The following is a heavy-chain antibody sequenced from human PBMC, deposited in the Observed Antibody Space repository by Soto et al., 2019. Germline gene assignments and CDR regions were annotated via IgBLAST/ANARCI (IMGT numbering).Heavy chain of an antibody. CDR2: ITYDGFTQ. J-gene: IGHJ4*01. CDR3: AREGVTNYTDYYFDL. D-gene: IGHD4-4*01. Sequence: GGSLRLSCAASGFTFSNDAMHWVRQAPGKGLEWVAVITYDGFTQNYADSVRGRFTVSRDNAKTSLYLQMDSLRPEDTAIYYCAREGVTNYTDYYFDLWGHGALVTVSS. CDR1: GFTFSNDA. V-gene: IGHV3-30*03.